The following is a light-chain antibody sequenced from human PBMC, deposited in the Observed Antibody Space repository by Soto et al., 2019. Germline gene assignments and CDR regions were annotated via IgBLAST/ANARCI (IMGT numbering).Light chain of an antibody. V-gene: IGKV3-15*01. CDR1: QSVSSN. J-gene: IGKJ1*01. CDR2: GAS. CDR3: QQYNDWWT. Sequence: EIVMTQSPATLSVSPGEGATLSCRASQSVSSNLTWYQQKPGQAPRLLIYGASTRATGVPARFSGSGSGTEFTLTISSQQSEDFAVYYWQQYNDWWTFGQGTKVEIK.